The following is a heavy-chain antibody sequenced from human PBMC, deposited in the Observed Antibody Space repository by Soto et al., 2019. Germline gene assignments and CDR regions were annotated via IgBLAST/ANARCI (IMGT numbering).Heavy chain of an antibody. J-gene: IGHJ4*02. CDR1: GFNFSNSG. V-gene: IGHV3-33*01. Sequence: GGSLRLSGAACGFNFSNSGMHWVRQAPCKGLEWVAVIWFDGSNKFYADSVKGRFTISRDNSKNTLYLQINSLRAEDTAVYYSGTYKVPRATRYFEWLFYLGQGTLVPVCS. D-gene: IGHD3-9*01. CDR2: IWFDGSNK. CDR3: GTYKVPRATRYFEWLFY.